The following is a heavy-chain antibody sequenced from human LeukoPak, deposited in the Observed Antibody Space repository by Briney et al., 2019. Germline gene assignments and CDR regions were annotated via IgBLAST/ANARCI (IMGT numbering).Heavy chain of an antibody. CDR2: IYYSGST. J-gene: IGHJ4*02. D-gene: IGHD1-26*01. CDR3: ARGQYSGSCFDN. CDR1: GGSFSSYL. Sequence: SETLSLTCTVSGGSFSSYLWSWIRQPPGKGLEWIGYIYYSGSTNYNPSLKSRVTILVDTSKNQFSLKVSSVTAADTAVYYCARGQYSGSCFDNWGQGSLVTVSS. V-gene: IGHV4-59*01.